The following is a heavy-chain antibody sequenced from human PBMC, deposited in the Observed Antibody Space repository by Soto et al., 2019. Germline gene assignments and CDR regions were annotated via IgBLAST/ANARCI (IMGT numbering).Heavy chain of an antibody. CDR2: IYYSGST. J-gene: IGHJ3*02. Sequence: QLQLQESGPGLVKPSETLSLTCTVSGGSISSSSYYWGWIRQPPGKGLEWIGSIYYSGSTYYNPSLKSRVTISVDTSKNQFSLKLSSVTAADRAVYYCARIDIAEAGTRAFDIWGQGTMVTVSS. D-gene: IGHD6-13*01. CDR3: ARIDIAEAGTRAFDI. V-gene: IGHV4-39*01. CDR1: GGSISSSSYY.